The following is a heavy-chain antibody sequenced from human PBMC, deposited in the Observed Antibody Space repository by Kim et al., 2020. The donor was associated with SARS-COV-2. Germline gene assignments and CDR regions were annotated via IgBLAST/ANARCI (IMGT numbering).Heavy chain of an antibody. J-gene: IGHJ4*02. CDR1: GFTFSNYA. D-gene: IGHD2-15*01. Sequence: GGSLRLSCAASGFTFSNYAMNWVRQAPGKGLEWVSTITSDSNTYYADSVKGRFTISRDNSKNTLYVQVNSLTAEDTAVYYCAKDCSGVRCYQAFDYWGQG. CDR3: AKDCSGVRCYQAFDY. CDR2: ITSDSNT. V-gene: IGHV3-23*01.